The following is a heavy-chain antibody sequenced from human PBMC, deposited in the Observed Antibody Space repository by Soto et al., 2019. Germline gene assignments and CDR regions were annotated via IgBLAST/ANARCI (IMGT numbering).Heavy chain of an antibody. Sequence: LSLSCPASGFTFDDYTMHWVRQAPGKGLEWVCLISWDGGSTYYADSVKGRFTISRDNSKNSLYLQMNSLRTEDTALYYCAKGAPITMVRGVIITRDYYYYYGMDVWGQGTTVTVSS. J-gene: IGHJ6*02. CDR2: ISWDGGST. D-gene: IGHD3-10*01. CDR1: GFTFDDYT. CDR3: AKGAPITMVRGVIITRDYYYYYGMDV. V-gene: IGHV3-43*01.